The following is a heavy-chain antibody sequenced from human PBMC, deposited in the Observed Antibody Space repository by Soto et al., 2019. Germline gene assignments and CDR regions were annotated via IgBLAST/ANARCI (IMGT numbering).Heavy chain of an antibody. CDR1: GYTLTELS. V-gene: IGHV1-24*01. D-gene: IGHD3-10*01. Sequence: ASVKVSCKVSGYTLTELSMHWVRQAPGKGLEWMGGFDPEDGETIYAQKFQGRVTMTEDTSTDTAYMELSSLRSEDTAVYYCATGWFGELLTDYWGQGTLVTVSS. CDR2: FDPEDGET. CDR3: ATGWFGELLTDY. J-gene: IGHJ4*02.